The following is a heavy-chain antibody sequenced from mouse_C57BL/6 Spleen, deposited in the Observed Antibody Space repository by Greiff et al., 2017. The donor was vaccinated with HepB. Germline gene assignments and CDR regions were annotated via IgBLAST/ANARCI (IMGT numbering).Heavy chain of an antibody. CDR3: ARRGLLYGYYAMDY. V-gene: IGHV1-52*01. Sequence: QVQLQQPGAELVRPGSSVKLSCKASGYTFTSYWMHWVKQRPIQGLEWIGNIDPSDSETHYNQKFKDKATLTVDKSSSTAYMQLSSLTSEDSAVYYCARRGLLYGYYAMDYWGQGTSVTVSS. J-gene: IGHJ4*01. D-gene: IGHD2-12*01. CDR2: IDPSDSET. CDR1: GYTFTSYW.